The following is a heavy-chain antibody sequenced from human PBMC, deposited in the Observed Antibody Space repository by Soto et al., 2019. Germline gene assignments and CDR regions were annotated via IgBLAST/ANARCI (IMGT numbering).Heavy chain of an antibody. CDR2: IIPIFGTA. J-gene: IGHJ3*02. Sequence: SCASSWVQQSPGQGLEWMGGIIPIFGTANYAQKLQGRVTITADESTSTAYMELSSLRSEDTAVYYCRVGIRGYPAASDIWRQGTMVPVSS. D-gene: IGHD3-22*01. V-gene: IGHV1-69*01. CDR3: RVGIRGYPAASDI. CDR1: SCA.